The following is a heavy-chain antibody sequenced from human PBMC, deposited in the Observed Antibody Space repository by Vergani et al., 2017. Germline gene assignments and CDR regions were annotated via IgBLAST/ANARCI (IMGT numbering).Heavy chain of an antibody. D-gene: IGHD1-7*01. V-gene: IGHV2-5*04. CDR1: GFSLNTRGVS. Sequence: QITLKESGPTLVKPTQTLTLTCTFSGFSLNTRGVSGAWIRQPPGKALVWLALIYWNDDQHYSPSLNNRVTITKDTSKNQVVLTMTNMDYVDTGTYYCVYRKTECGTTGCFYPFYYYYYLDVWGKGTTFTVSS. J-gene: IGHJ6*03. CDR3: VYRKTECGTTGCFYPFYYYYYLDV. CDR2: IYWNDDQ.